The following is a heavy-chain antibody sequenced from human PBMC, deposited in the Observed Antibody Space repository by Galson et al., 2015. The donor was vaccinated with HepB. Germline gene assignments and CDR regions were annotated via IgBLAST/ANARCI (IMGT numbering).Heavy chain of an antibody. J-gene: IGHJ4*02. V-gene: IGHV1-46*03. D-gene: IGHD3-22*01. CDR2: INPSGGST. Sequence: SVKVSCKASEYTFSSYAMNWVRQAPGQGLEWMGIINPSGGSTSYAQKFQGRVTMTRDSSTSTVYMELSSLRSEDTAVYYCGREGRDYYDSSGYYGEGYWGQGTLVTVSS. CDR1: EYTFSSYA. CDR3: GREGRDYYDSSGYYGEGY.